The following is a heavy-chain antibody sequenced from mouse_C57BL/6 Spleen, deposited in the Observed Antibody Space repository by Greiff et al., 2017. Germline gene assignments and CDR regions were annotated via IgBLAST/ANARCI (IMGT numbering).Heavy chain of an antibody. CDR3: ARGYGYAMDY. CDR2: IYPGGGYT. Sequence: QVQLQQPGAELVRPGTSVKMSCKASGYTFTNYWIGWAKQRPGHGLEWIGDIYPGGGYTNYNEKFKGKATLTADKSSSTAYMQFSSLTSEDSAIYYYARGYGYAMDYWGQGTSVTVSS. D-gene: IGHD2-2*01. J-gene: IGHJ4*01. V-gene: IGHV1-63*01. CDR1: GYTFTNYW.